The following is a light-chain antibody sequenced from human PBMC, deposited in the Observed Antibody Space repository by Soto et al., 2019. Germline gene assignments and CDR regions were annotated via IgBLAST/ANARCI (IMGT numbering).Light chain of an antibody. CDR2: DVS. J-gene: IGLJ2*01. V-gene: IGLV2-11*01. Sequence: QSALTKPRSVSGSPGQSVTISCPGTSSDVGGYNYVSWYQQHPGKAPKRMIYDVSKRPSGVPDRFSGSKSGNTDSLTISGLQAEYEADYYSCSYAGRYTVVFGGGTKLTVL. CDR3: CSYAGRYTVV. CDR1: SSDVGGYNY.